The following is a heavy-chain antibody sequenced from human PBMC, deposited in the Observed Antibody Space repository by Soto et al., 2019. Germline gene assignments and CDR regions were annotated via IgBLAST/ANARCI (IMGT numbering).Heavy chain of an antibody. J-gene: IGHJ3*01. CDR3: ARDPVSSAFDL. D-gene: IGHD2-2*01. V-gene: IGHV3-7*04. CDR2: IKEDGGVK. Sequence: EVQLVESGGGVVQPGGSLRLSCAASGFTFSTYWMSWVRHAQGKGPEFVANIKEDGGVKNYVDSVRGRFTISRDNAKNSVYLQMNSLRSEDTAVYYCARDPVSSAFDLWGQGAVVTVSS. CDR1: GFTFSTYW.